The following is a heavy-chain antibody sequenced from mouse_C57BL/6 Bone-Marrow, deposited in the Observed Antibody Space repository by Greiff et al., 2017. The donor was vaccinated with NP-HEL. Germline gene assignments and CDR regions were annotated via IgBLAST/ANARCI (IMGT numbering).Heavy chain of an antibody. Sequence: QVQLQQPGAELVRPGSSVKLSCKASGYTFTSYWMHWVKQRPIQGLEWIGNIDPSDSEPHYNQKFKDKATLTVAKSSSTAYMQLSSLTSEDSAVYYCAVGYGYGYYYAMDYWGQGTSVTVSS. CDR3: AVGYGYGYYYAMDY. CDR2: IDPSDSEP. V-gene: IGHV1-52*01. CDR1: GYTFTSYW. J-gene: IGHJ4*01. D-gene: IGHD2-2*01.